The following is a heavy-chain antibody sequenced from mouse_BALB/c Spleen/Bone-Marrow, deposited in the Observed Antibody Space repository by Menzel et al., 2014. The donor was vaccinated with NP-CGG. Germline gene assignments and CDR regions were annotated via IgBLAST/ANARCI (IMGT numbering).Heavy chain of an antibody. CDR1: GFTFTDYY. D-gene: IGHD4-1*01. CDR2: IRNKANGYTT. V-gene: IGHV7-3*02. Sequence: EVQLQESGGGLVQPGGSLRLSCATSGFTFTDYYMSWVRQPPGKALEWLGFIRNKANGYTTEYSASVKGRFTISRDNSQSILYLQMNTLRAEDSATYYCARDLGDYWGQGTTLTVSS. CDR3: ARDLGDY. J-gene: IGHJ2*01.